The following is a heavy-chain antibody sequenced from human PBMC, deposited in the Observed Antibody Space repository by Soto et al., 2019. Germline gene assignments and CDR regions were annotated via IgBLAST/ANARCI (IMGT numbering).Heavy chain of an antibody. CDR3: ARDFPLYDSSGYSDHYYYYGMDV. D-gene: IGHD3-22*01. Sequence: ASVKVSCKASGGTFSSYAISWVRQAPGQGLEWMGGIIPIFGTANYAQKFQGRVTITADESTSTAYMELSSLRSEDTAVYYCARDFPLYDSSGYSDHYYYYGMDVWGQGTTVTVSS. J-gene: IGHJ6*02. CDR1: GGTFSSYA. V-gene: IGHV1-69*13. CDR2: IIPIFGTA.